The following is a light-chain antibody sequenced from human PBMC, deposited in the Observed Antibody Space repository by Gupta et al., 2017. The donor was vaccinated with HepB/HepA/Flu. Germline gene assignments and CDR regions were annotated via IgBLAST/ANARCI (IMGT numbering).Light chain of an antibody. CDR3: QSYDNSMSCWV. Sequence: QSVLPHTPSVSGAPGQRLTISCTVSSSNIGAGYDVHWYQHLPGTTPKLLSYRNTNWHSGVPDRFPGSKYGSSASLAITGLHNEDEADYYCQSYDNSMSCWVFGGGTKLTVL. J-gene: IGLJ3*02. CDR2: RNT. V-gene: IGLV1-40*01. CDR1: SSNIGAGYD.